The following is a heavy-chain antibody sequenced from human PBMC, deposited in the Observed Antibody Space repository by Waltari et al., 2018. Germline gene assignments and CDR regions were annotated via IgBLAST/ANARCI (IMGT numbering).Heavy chain of an antibody. CDR1: GFIFSSYI. CDR3: VRGLRLDPL. CDR2: IHSSCST. V-gene: IGHV3-48*02. D-gene: IGHD1-1*01. Sequence: EVQLVESGGGLVQPGGSLRLSCAASGFIFSSYIMNWVRQAPGKGLEWFSCIHSSCSTSYADSVKGRFTISRDNAKNSLFLQLNSLRDEDTAVYYCVRGLRLDPLWGQGTLVTVSA. J-gene: IGHJ4*02.